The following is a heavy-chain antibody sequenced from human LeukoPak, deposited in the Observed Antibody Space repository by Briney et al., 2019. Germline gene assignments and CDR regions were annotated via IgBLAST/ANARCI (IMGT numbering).Heavy chain of an antibody. V-gene: IGHV1-69*13. CDR3: ARVGEQQLAGLDY. D-gene: IGHD6-13*01. Sequence: SVKVSCKASGYTFTGYYMHWVRQAPGQGLEWMGGIIPIFGTANYAQKFQGRVTITADESTSTAYMELSSLRSEDTAVYYCARVGEQQLAGLDYWGQGTLVTVSS. J-gene: IGHJ4*02. CDR1: GYTFTGYY. CDR2: IIPIFGTA.